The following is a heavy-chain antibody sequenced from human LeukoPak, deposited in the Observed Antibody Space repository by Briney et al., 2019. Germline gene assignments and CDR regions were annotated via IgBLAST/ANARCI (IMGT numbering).Heavy chain of an antibody. CDR3: ARSNWFDP. CDR2: IYYSGST. CDR1: GGSISSYY. J-gene: IGHJ5*02. V-gene: IGHV4-59*01. Sequence: SETLSLTCTVSGGSISSYYWSWIRQPPGKGLEWIGYIYYSGSTNYNPSLKSRVTISVDTSKNQFSLKLSSVTAADTAVYYCARSNWFDPWGQGTLVTVSS.